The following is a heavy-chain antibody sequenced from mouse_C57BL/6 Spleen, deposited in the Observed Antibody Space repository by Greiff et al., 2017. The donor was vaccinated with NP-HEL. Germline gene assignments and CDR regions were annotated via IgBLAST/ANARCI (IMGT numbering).Heavy chain of an antibody. V-gene: IGHV1-58*01. Sequence: VQLKESGAELVRPGSSVKMSCKTSGYTFTSYGINWVKQRPGQGLEWIGYIYIGYGYTEYNEKFKGKATLTSDTSSSTAYMQLSSLTSEDSAIDFCARYYGSSQFFDYWGQGTTLTVSS. CDR2: IYIGYGYT. CDR1: GYTFTSYG. J-gene: IGHJ2*01. D-gene: IGHD1-1*01. CDR3: ARYYGSSQFFDY.